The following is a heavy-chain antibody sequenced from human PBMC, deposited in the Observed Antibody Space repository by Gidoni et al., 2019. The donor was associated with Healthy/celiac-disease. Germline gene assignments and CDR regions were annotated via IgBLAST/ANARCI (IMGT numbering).Heavy chain of an antibody. V-gene: IGHV1-8*03. D-gene: IGHD6-19*01. CDR3: ARGSIGSGWYMVDRYYYGMDV. J-gene: IGHJ6*02. CDR1: GYTFTSYD. Sequence: QVQLVQSGAEVKKPGASVKVSCKASGYTFTSYDINWGRQATGQGLEWMGWMNPNSGNTGYAQKFQGRVTITRNTSISTAYMELSSLRSEDTAVYYCARGSIGSGWYMVDRYYYGMDVWGQGTTVTVSS. CDR2: MNPNSGNT.